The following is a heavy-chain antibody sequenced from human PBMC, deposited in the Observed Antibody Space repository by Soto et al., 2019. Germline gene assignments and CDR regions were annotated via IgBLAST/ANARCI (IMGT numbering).Heavy chain of an antibody. CDR3: AGGYYDILTGYYRYYYYGMDV. Sequence: DSVNVSCKASGYTFTGYYMHWVRQAPGQGLEWMGWINPNSGGTNYAQKFQGRVTMTRDTSISTAYMELSRLRSDDTAVYYCAGGYYDILTGYYRYYYYGMDVWGQVPTRTFSS. CDR1: GYTFTGYY. CDR2: INPNSGGT. D-gene: IGHD3-9*01. J-gene: IGHJ6*02. V-gene: IGHV1-2*02.